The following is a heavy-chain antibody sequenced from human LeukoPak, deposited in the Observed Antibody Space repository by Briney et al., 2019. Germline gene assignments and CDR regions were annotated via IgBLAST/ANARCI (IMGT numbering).Heavy chain of an antibody. CDR2: ISYDGSNK. CDR3: AAGYSSGGGYYFDY. D-gene: IGHD6-19*01. Sequence: GGSLRLSCAASGFTFSSYAMHWVRQVPGKGLEWVAVISYDGSNKYYADSVKGRFTISRDNSKNTLYLQMNSLRAEDTAVYYCAAGYSSGGGYYFDYWGQGTLVTVSS. CDR1: GFTFSSYA. J-gene: IGHJ4*02. V-gene: IGHV3-30*04.